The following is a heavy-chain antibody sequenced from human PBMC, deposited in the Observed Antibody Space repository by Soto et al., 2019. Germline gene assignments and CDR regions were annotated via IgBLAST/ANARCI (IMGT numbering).Heavy chain of an antibody. Sequence: QVQLQESGPGLVKPSETLYLTCTVSGGSISSYYWSWIRQPPGKGLEWIGYIYYSGSTNYNPSLKRRVTISVDTSKNQFSLKLSSVTAADTDVYYCAREGYSSSWYALGAFDIWGQGTMVIVSS. V-gene: IGHV4-59*01. CDR3: AREGYSSSWYALGAFDI. J-gene: IGHJ3*02. CDR1: GGSISSYY. CDR2: IYYSGST. D-gene: IGHD6-13*01.